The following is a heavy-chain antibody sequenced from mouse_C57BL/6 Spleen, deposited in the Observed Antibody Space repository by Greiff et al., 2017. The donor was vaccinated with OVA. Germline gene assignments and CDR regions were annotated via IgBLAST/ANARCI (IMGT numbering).Heavy chain of an antibody. J-gene: IGHJ2*01. CDR3: ARHPHSTYYFDY. CDR2: ISSGGSYT. V-gene: IGHV5-6*01. Sequence: EVKLMESGGDLVKPGGSLKLSCAASGFTFSSYGMSWVRQTPDKRLEWVATISSGGSYTYYPDSVKGRFTISRDNAKNTLYLQMSSLKSEDTAMYYCARHPHSTYYFDYWGQGTTLTVSS. D-gene: IGHD5-1*01. CDR1: GFTFSSYG.